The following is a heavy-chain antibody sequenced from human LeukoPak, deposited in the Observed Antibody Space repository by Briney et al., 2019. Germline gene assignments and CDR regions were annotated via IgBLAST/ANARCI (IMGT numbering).Heavy chain of an antibody. V-gene: IGHV4-30-4*01. D-gene: IGHD2-2*01. Sequence: ASETLSLTCTVSGGSISSDDYYWSWIRQPSGKGLEWIGYIYYSGSTYYNPSLKSRVAISVDTSKNQFSLRLSSVTAADKAVYYCARGYCSSTSCYTPDYWGQGTLVTVSS. CDR1: GGSISSDDYY. CDR2: IYYSGST. J-gene: IGHJ4*02. CDR3: ARGYCSSTSCYTPDY.